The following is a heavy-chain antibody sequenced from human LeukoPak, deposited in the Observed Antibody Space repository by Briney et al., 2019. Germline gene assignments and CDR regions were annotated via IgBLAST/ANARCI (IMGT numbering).Heavy chain of an antibody. CDR1: GGSIKCYY. CDR2: IYYSGST. V-gene: IGHV4-59*01. J-gene: IGHJ6*04. Sequence: SEPLSLTCTVSGGSIKCYYGSWIRQPPGEGLEWIGYIYYSGSTNYNPSLKSRVTISVDTSKNQFSLKLSSVTAADTAVYYCARVKEDIVVGAPNYYGMDVWGKGTTVTVSS. D-gene: IGHD2-2*01. CDR3: ARVKEDIVVGAPNYYGMDV.